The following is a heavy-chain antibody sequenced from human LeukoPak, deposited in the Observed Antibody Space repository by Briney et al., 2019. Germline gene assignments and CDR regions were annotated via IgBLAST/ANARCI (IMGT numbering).Heavy chain of an antibody. CDR1: GGSFSGYY. J-gene: IGHJ5*02. D-gene: IGHD6-19*01. Sequence: SETLSLTCAVYGGSFSGYYWSWIRQPPGKGLEWIGEINHSGSTNYNPSLKSRVTISVDTSKNQFSLKLSSVTAADTAVYYCARRSSGWYLNWFDPWGQGTLVTVSS. CDR3: ARRSSGWYLNWFDP. CDR2: INHSGST. V-gene: IGHV4-34*01.